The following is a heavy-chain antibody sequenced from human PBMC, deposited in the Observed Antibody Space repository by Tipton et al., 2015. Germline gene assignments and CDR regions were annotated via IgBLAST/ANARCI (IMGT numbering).Heavy chain of an antibody. CDR3: STGDYEDSSGYEYFDY. Sequence: RSLRLSCVASGFNLSFYGMHWVRQAPGKGPEWVAVIWSDGSEMVYADFVEGRFTISRDNSKNTLYLQMNSLRAEDTAVYYCSTGDYEDSSGYEYFDYWGQGTLVTVSS. V-gene: IGHV3-33*01. CDR1: GFNLSFYG. CDR2: IWSDGSEM. D-gene: IGHD3-22*01. J-gene: IGHJ4*02.